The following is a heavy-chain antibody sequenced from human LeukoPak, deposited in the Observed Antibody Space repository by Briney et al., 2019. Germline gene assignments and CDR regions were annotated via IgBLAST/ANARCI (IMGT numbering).Heavy chain of an antibody. CDR3: ARGGGYASPIGY. J-gene: IGHJ4*02. Sequence: SKTRSLTGTLSGGSIITYYWTWIRHPPGKELKWIGYIYHSGSTNYNPSLKSRVTISVDTSKNQFSLKLSSVAAADTAVYYCARGGGYASPIGYWGQGALVTVSS. CDR2: IYHSGST. V-gene: IGHV4-59*01. D-gene: IGHD5-12*01. CDR1: GGSIITYY.